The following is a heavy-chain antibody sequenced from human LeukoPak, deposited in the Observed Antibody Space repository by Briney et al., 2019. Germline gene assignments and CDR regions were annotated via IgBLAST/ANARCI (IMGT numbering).Heavy chain of an antibody. CDR3: ARDLLYSSSWAFDY. D-gene: IGHD6-13*01. Sequence: ASVKVSCKASGYTFTNYGITWVRQAPGQGLEWMGWISAYSGETKFAHNLQGRVTMTTDTSTSTAYMELRSLRSDDTAVYYCARDLLYSSSWAFDYWGQGTLVTVSS. V-gene: IGHV1-18*01. CDR1: GYTFTNYG. CDR2: ISAYSGET. J-gene: IGHJ4*02.